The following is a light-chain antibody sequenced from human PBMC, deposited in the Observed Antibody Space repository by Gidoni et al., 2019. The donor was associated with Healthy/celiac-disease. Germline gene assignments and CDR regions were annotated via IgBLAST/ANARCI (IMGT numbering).Light chain of an antibody. CDR3: QQYGSSPWT. CDR2: GAS. Sequence: EIVLPQSPGTLSLSLGERATLSCRASQSVSSSYLAWYQQKPGQAPRLLIYGASSRATGIPDRFSGSGSGTDFTLTISRLEPEDFAVYYCQQYGSSPWTFGQGTKVEIK. V-gene: IGKV3-20*01. CDR1: QSVSSSY. J-gene: IGKJ1*01.